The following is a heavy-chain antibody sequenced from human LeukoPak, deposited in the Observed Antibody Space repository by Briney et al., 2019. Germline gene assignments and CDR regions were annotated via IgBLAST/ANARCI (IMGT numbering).Heavy chain of an antibody. CDR1: GFTFSSYE. CDR2: ISSSGSTI. CDR3: ARDTPRYSRGWYYYYGMDV. D-gene: IGHD6-19*01. V-gene: IGHV3-48*03. J-gene: IGHJ6*02. Sequence: GGSLRLSCAASGFTFSSYEMNWVRQAPGEGLEWVSYISSSGSTIYYADSVKGRFTISRDNAKNSLYLQMNSLRAEDTAVYYCARDTPRYSRGWYYYYGMDVWGQGTTVTVSS.